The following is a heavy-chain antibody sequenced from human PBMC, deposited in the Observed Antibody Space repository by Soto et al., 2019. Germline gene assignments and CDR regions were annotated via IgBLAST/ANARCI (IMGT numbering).Heavy chain of an antibody. CDR3: AKDSRDGGGNSPPFVFDY. V-gene: IGHV3-23*01. Sequence: GGSLRLSCAASGFSFSSYAMSWVRQAPGKGLEWVSAITGSGGSTYYADSVKGRFTISRDNSKNTLYLQMNSLRAEDTAVYYCAKDSRDGGGNSPPFVFDYWGQGTLVTVSS. CDR2: ITGSGGST. J-gene: IGHJ4*02. D-gene: IGHD2-21*02. CDR1: GFSFSSYA.